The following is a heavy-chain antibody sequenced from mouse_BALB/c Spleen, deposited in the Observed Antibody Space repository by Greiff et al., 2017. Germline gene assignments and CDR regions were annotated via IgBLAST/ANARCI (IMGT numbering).Heavy chain of an antibody. CDR2: IYPGDGDT. Sequence: VKLQESGTVLARPGASVKMSCKASGYSFTSYWMHWVKQRPGQGLEWIGQIYPGDGDTNYNGKFKGKATLTADKSSSTAYMQLSSLTSEDSAVYFCARWEGFAYWGQGTLVTVSA. CDR3: ARWEGFAY. D-gene: IGHD4-1*01. V-gene: IGHV1-80*01. CDR1: GYSFTSYW. J-gene: IGHJ3*01.